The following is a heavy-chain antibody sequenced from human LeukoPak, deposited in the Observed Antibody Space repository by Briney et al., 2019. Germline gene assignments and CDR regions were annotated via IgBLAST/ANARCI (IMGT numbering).Heavy chain of an antibody. J-gene: IGHJ4*02. Sequence: PSETLSLTCTVSGGSISSSSYYWGWIRQPPGKGLEWIGSIYYSGSTCYNPSLKSRVTISVDTSKNQFSLKLSSVTAADTAVYYCARGLLWFGEFISPHFDYWGQGTLVTVSS. V-gene: IGHV4-39*07. CDR1: GGSISSSSYY. CDR2: IYYSGST. D-gene: IGHD3-10*01. CDR3: ARGLLWFGEFISPHFDY.